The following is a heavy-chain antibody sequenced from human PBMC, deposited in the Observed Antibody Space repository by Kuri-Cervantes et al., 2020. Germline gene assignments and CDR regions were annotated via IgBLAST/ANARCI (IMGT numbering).Heavy chain of an antibody. V-gene: IGHV4-34*01. CDR1: GGSFSGYY. J-gene: IGHJ6*03. Sequence: ESLKISCAVYGGSFSGYYWSWIRQPPGRGLEWIGEINHSGSTNYNPSLKSRVTISVDTSKNQFSLKLSSVTAADTAVYYCARGVAGRYSYYYYMDVWGKGTTVTDSS. CDR3: ARGVAGRYSYYYYMDV. CDR2: INHSGST.